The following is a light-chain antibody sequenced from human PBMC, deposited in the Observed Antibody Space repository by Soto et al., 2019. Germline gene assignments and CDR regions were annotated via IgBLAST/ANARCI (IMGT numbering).Light chain of an antibody. Sequence: EIVLTQSPGTLSLSPGEKATLSCRASQSVSSSYLAWYQQKPGQAPRLRIYGASSRATGIPDRFSGSGSGTDFTLTISRLEPEDFAVYYCQQSGSSFFTFGGGTKVEIK. CDR2: GAS. CDR3: QQSGSSFFT. CDR1: QSVSSSY. J-gene: IGKJ4*01. V-gene: IGKV3-20*01.